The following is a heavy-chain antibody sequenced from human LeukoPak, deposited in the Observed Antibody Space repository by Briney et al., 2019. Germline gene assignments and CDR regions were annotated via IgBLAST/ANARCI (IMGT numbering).Heavy chain of an antibody. CDR1: GYSFTSYC. D-gene: IGHD3-10*01. J-gene: IGHJ4*02. CDR2: IDPSDSYT. Sequence: GEPRKIPCKGSGYSFTSYCISWVGQMPGKGLGWMGRIDPSDSYTNYSPSFQGHVTISADQSISTAYLRSSSLKASDTAMYYCARLWFGELLDPNWGQGTLVTASS. V-gene: IGHV5-10-1*01. CDR3: ARLWFGELLDPN.